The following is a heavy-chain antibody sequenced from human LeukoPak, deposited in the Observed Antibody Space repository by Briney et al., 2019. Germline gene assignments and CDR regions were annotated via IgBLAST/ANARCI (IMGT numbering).Heavy chain of an antibody. D-gene: IGHD3-22*01. CDR3: ARPRIESGGYYYGH. V-gene: IGHV1-2*02. CDR1: GYTFNGYY. J-gene: IGHJ4*02. Sequence: ASVKVSCKASGYTFNGYYMHRVRQAPGQGLEWMGWVNPTNGATNYAQKFQGRVTLTTDTSTNTAYMELSWLTSDDTAVYYCARPRIESGGYYYGHWGQGTLVTVSS. CDR2: VNPTNGAT.